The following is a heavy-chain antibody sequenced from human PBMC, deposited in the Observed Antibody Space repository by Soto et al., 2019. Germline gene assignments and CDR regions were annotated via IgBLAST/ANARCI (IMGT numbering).Heavy chain of an antibody. CDR2: INHSGST. J-gene: IGHJ6*02. D-gene: IGHD3-10*01. V-gene: IGHV4-34*01. CDR1: DGTSSGYY. CDR3: ARVSGIYYYGMDV. Sequence: SQTLPLTCAVYDGTSSGYYWSWIRQPPGKGLEWIGEINHSGSTNYNPSLKSRVTISVDTSKNQFSLKLSSVTAADTAVYYCARVSGIYYYGMDVWGQGTTVT.